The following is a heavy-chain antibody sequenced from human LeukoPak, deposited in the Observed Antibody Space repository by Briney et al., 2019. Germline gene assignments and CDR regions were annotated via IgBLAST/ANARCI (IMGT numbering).Heavy chain of an antibody. V-gene: IGHV1-46*01. J-gene: IGHJ6*02. Sequence: ASVKVSCKASGYTFTSYYMHWVRQAPGQGLEWMVIINPSGGGTSYAQNFQGRVTMTRDTSTSTVYMDLSSLRSEDTAVYYCARAFSEDSYYYYGMDVWGQGTTVTVSS. CDR1: GYTFTSYY. CDR2: INPSGGGT. CDR3: ARAFSEDSYYYYGMDV. D-gene: IGHD3-3*01.